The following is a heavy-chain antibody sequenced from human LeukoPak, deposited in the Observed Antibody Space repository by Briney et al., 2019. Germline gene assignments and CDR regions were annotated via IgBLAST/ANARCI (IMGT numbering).Heavy chain of an antibody. V-gene: IGHV1-18*01. D-gene: IGHD3-22*01. CDR1: GYTFTSYG. J-gene: IGHJ4*02. CDR2: ISANNGNT. CDR3: ARDSRTYYYDSSGYWDD. Sequence: ASVKVSCKASGYTFTSYGISWLRQAPGQGLEWMGWISANNGNTKCAQKLQDRVTMTTDTSTSTAYMDLRSLRSDDTAVYYCARDSRTYYYDSSGYWDDWGQGTLVSVSS.